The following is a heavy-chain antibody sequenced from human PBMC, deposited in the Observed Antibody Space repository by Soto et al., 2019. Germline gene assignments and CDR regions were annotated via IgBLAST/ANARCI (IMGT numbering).Heavy chain of an antibody. V-gene: IGHV3-33*06. CDR1: GFTFSSYG. Sequence: QVQLVESGGGVVQPGRPLRLSCAASGFTFSSYGMHWVRQAPGKGLEWVAVIWYDGSNKNFADSVKGRFTISRDNSKNTLYLQMNSLRAEDTAVYYCVNSFDYYYYGMDVWGQGTTVTVSS. CDR3: VNSFDYYYYGMDV. J-gene: IGHJ6*02. CDR2: IWYDGSNK. D-gene: IGHD3-3*01.